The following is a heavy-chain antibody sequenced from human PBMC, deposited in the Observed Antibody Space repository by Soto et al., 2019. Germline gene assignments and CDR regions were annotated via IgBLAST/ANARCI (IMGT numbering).Heavy chain of an antibody. Sequence: QVQLVQSGAEVKKPGASVKVSCKASGYTFTSYDINWVRQATGQGLEWMGWMNPNSGNTGYAQKFQGRITITKNTSISTAYMELSSLRSEDTAVYYWASELRFFEWSYWRWGQGTLVTVSS. J-gene: IGHJ4*02. V-gene: IGHV1-8*01. CDR2: MNPNSGNT. CDR3: ASELRFFEWSYWR. D-gene: IGHD3-3*01. CDR1: GYTFTSYD.